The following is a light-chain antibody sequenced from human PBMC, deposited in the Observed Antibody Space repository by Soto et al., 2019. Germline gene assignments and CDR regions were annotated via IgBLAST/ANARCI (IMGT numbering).Light chain of an antibody. CDR2: DAS. V-gene: IGKV3-11*01. CDR1: QSVSSY. J-gene: IGKJ2*01. Sequence: EIVLTQSPATLSLSPGERATLSCRASQSVSSYLAWYQQKPGQAPRLLIYDASNRATGIPARFSGGGSGTDFTLTISRLEPEDFAVYSCQQRFNWPRFTFGQGTKLEIK. CDR3: QQRFNWPRFT.